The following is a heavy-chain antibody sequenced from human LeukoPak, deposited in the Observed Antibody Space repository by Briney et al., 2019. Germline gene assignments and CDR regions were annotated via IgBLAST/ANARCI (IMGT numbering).Heavy chain of an antibody. J-gene: IGHJ4*02. CDR1: GFTFSSYA. D-gene: IGHD6-19*01. Sequence: GGSLRLSCAASGFTFSSYAMSWVRQAPGKGLEWVSGISGRCDSTYYGDSVKGRFAISRDHSKNTLYLQMDSLRAEDTAGYYCAKVRASSGWYGGFDYWGQGTLVTVSS. V-gene: IGHV3-23*01. CDR3: AKVRASSGWYGGFDY. CDR2: ISGRCDST.